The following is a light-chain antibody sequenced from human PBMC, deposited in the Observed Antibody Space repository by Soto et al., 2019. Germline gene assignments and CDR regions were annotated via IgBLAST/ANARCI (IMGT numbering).Light chain of an antibody. J-gene: IGKJ1*01. Sequence: DIQMTQSPSTLSASVGDRVTITCRASQSISSWSAWYQQKPGKAPKLLIYDASSLESGVPSRFSGSGSATEFTLTISSLQPDDFATYYCQQYNNYWTFGQGTRVEIK. CDR3: QQYNNYWT. V-gene: IGKV1-5*01. CDR1: QSISSW. CDR2: DAS.